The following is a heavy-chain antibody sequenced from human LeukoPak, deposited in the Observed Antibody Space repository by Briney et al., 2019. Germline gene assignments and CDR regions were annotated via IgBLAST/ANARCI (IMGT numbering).Heavy chain of an antibody. V-gene: IGHV1-2*06. J-gene: IGHJ4*02. CDR3: TREDY. CDR2: IIPNSGAT. Sequence: ASVKVSCKASGYTFTGNPILWVRQAPGQGLEWMGRIIPNSGATTYAQKFQGRVAMTRDTSISTAFMELSSLRSDDTAVYYCTREDYWGQGTPVTVSS. CDR1: GYTFTGNP.